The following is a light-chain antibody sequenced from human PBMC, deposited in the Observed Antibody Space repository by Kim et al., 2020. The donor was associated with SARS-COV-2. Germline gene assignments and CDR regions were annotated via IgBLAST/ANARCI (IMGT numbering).Light chain of an antibody. CDR1: QSVSSY. CDR3: QQRSDWPLT. Sequence: LSPGERATLSCRASQSVSSYLGWYRQKPRQAPRLLIFDTSNRAPSIPARFSGSGSGTDFTLTIISLEPEDFAVYYCQQRSDWPLTFGGGTKVDIK. V-gene: IGKV3-11*01. J-gene: IGKJ4*01. CDR2: DTS.